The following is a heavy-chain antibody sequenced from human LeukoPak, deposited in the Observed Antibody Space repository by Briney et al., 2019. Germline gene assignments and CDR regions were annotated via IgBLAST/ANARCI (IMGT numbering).Heavy chain of an antibody. D-gene: IGHD6-6*01. CDR1: GGSISRYY. J-gene: IGHJ5*02. V-gene: IGHV4-59*01. CDR3: ARERIAARGGHWFDP. Sequence: SETLSLTCTVSGGSISRYYWSWIRQPPGKGLDRIGYIYYSGSTNYNHSHKSRVTISVDTSKNQFSLKLSSVSAADTAVYYCARERIAARGGHWFDPWGQGTLVTVSS. CDR2: IYYSGST.